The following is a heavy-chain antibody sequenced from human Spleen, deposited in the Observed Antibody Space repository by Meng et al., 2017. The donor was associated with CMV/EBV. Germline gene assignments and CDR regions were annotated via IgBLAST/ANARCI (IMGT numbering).Heavy chain of an antibody. D-gene: IGHD2-2*01. J-gene: IGHJ4*02. V-gene: IGHV4-59*12. CDR1: GGSISNYY. CDR2: IYYSGST. Sequence: LSCTVSGGSISNYYWSWIRQPPGKGLEWIGYIYYSGSTNYNPSLKSRVTISVDTSKNQFSLKLSSVTAADTAVYHCARETPLVVPAAMGSTTYFFDYWGQGTLVTVSS. CDR3: ARETPLVVPAAMGSTTYFFDY.